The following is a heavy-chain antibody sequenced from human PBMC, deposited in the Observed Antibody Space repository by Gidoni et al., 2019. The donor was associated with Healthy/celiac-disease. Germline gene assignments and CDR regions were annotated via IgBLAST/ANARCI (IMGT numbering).Heavy chain of an antibody. CDR2: ISYYGSNK. V-gene: IGHV3-30-3*01. J-gene: IGHJ4*02. D-gene: IGHD4-17*01. CDR1: GFTFSSYA. CDR3: ARESEGITGDYGFFDY. Sequence: QVQLVESGGGVVQPGRSLRLSCAASGFTFSSYAMHWVRQAPGKGLEWVAVISYYGSNKYYADSVKGRFTISRDNSKNTLYLQMNSLRAEDTAVYYCARESEGITGDYGFFDYWGQGTLVTVSS.